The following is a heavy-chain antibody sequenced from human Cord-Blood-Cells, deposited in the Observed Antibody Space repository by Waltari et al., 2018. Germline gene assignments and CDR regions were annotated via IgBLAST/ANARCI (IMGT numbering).Heavy chain of an antibody. J-gene: IGHJ6*02. D-gene: IGHD3-22*01. Sequence: QVQLQQWGAGLLKPSETLSLTCAVYGGSFSGYYWSCIRQPPGTALEWIGEINHNGSTNYNPSLKSRVTISVDTSKNQFSLKLSSVTAADTAVYYCARVRVVGSGYYYYYYGMDVWGQGTTVTVSS. CDR3: ARVRVVGSGYYYYYYGMDV. CDR1: GGSFSGYY. V-gene: IGHV4-34*01. CDR2: INHNGST.